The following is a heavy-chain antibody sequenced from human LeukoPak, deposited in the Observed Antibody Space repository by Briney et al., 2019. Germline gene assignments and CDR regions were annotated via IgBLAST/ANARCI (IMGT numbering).Heavy chain of an antibody. D-gene: IGHD2-2*01. J-gene: IGHJ4*02. CDR3: ARLGVLGYCSSTSCVEDY. CDR2: IYYSGST. Sequence: SETLSLTCTVSGGSISSSSYYWGWIRQPPGKGLEWIGSIYYSGSTYYNPSLKSRVTISVDTSKNQFSLKLSSVTAADTAVYYCARLGVLGYCSSTSCVEDYWGQGTLVTVSS. V-gene: IGHV4-39*07. CDR1: GGSISSSSYY.